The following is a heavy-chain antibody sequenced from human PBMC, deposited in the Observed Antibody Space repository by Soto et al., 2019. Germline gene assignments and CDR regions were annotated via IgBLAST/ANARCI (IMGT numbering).Heavy chain of an antibody. J-gene: IGHJ6*02. CDR3: ARDQDYDFWSGPYYYYGMDV. V-gene: IGHV1-18*01. CDR2: VSPYSVNT. CDR1: GYNFRSFG. D-gene: IGHD3-3*01. Sequence: GGSVKVSCKASGYNFRSFGVSWVRQAPGQGLEWMGWVSPYSVNTNYAQKFQGRVTITSDTSTSTAYMELSSLSSDDTAVYYCARDQDYDFWSGPYYYYGMDVWGQGTTVTVSS.